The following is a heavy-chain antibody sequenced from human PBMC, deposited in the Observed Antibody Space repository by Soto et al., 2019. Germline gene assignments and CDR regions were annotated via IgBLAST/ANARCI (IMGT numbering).Heavy chain of an antibody. CDR3: AGRTDIVVVPAAIGNWFDP. V-gene: IGHV4-34*01. J-gene: IGHJ5*02. CDR2: INHSGST. Sequence: PSETLSLTCAVYGGSFSGYYWSWIRQPPGKGLEWIGEINHSGSTNYNPSLKSRVTISVDTSKNQFSLKLSSVTAADTAVYYCAGRTDIVVVPAAIGNWFDPWGQGTLVTVSS. D-gene: IGHD2-2*02. CDR1: GGSFSGYY.